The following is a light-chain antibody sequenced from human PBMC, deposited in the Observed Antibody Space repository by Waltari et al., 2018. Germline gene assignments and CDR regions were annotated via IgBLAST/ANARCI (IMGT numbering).Light chain of an antibody. CDR3: QHYDNLLLT. Sequence: DIQMTQSPSSLSASVGDRVTISCQASQDIDNYLNWYQQKPGKAPKLLIYLASNLETGVPSRFSGSGSGAYFTFTISSLQPEDIATYYCQHYDNLLLTFGGGTKVEIK. J-gene: IGKJ4*01. CDR1: QDIDNY. V-gene: IGKV1-33*01. CDR2: LAS.